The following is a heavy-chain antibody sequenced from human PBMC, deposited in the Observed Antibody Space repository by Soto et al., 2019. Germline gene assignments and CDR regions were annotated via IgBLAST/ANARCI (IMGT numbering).Heavy chain of an antibody. CDR3: AREGDLRSDFCSGPLGGGLFDP. D-gene: IGHD3-3*01. V-gene: IGHV1-69*12. J-gene: IGHJ5*02. CDR2: IIPIFGPT. Sequence: QVQLVQSGAEVRKPGSSVKVSCKASGGTFSNSAITWVRQAPGQGLEWVGGIIPIFGPTNYAQKFQVRVTITADESTSTAYMALSRLTSEDTAVYYCAREGDLRSDFCSGPLGGGLFDPWGQGTLVTVSS. CDR1: GGTFSNSA.